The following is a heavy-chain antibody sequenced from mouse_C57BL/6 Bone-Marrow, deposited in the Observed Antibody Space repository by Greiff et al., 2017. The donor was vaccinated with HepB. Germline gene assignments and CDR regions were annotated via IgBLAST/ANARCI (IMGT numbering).Heavy chain of an antibody. J-gene: IGHJ4*01. CDR1: GYTFTSYT. CDR3: ARWVLFAMDY. D-gene: IGHD2-3*01. CDR2: INPSSGYT. Sequence: VQLQESGAELARPGASVKMSCKASGYTFTSYTMHWVKQRPGQGLEWIGYINPSSGYTKYNQKFKDKATLTADKSSSTAYMQLSSLTSEDSAVYYCARWVLFAMDYWGQGTSVTVSS. V-gene: IGHV1-4*01.